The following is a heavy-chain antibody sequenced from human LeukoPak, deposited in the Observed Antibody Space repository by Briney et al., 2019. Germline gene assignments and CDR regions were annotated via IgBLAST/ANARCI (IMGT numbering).Heavy chain of an antibody. CDR3: ARLGGPDMITFGGVIVNRFDY. V-gene: IGHV4-39*01. CDR2: IYYSGST. J-gene: IGHJ4*02. CDR1: GGSISSSSYY. Sequence: SETLPLTCTVSGGSISSSSYYWGWIRQPPGKGLEWIGSIYYSGSTYYNPSLKSRVTISVDTSKNQFSLKLSSVTAADTAVYYCARLGGPDMITFGGVIVNRFDYWGQGTLVTVSS. D-gene: IGHD3-16*02.